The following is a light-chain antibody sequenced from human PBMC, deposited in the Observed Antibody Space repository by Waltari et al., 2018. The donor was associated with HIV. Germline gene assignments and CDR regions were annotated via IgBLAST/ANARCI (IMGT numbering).Light chain of an antibody. J-gene: IGLJ1*01. V-gene: IGLV1-40*01. CDR1: SSNIGAGFD. Sequence: QSVLTQPPSLSGAPGQRVIISCTGSSSNIGAGFDVHWYQQLPGTAPKLLLSGNNNRPSGVPDRCSGSKSGTSASLANTGLQADDEADYYCQSYDSGLNTYVFGTGTRVTVL. CDR3: QSYDSGLNTYV. CDR2: GNN.